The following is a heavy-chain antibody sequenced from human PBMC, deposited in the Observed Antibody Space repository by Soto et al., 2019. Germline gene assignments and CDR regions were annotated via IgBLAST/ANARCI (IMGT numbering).Heavy chain of an antibody. CDR2: INHSGST. V-gene: IGHV4-34*01. CDR1: GGSFSGYY. J-gene: IGHJ6*02. CDR3: ARGSSIVAQFSWPYSYGMDV. Sequence: PSETLSLTCAVYGGSFSGYYWSWIRQPPGKGLEWIGEINHSGSTNYNPSLKSRVTISVDTSKNQFSLKLSSVTAADTAVYYCARGSSIVAQFSWPYSYGMDVWGQGTTVTVSS. D-gene: IGHD6-6*01.